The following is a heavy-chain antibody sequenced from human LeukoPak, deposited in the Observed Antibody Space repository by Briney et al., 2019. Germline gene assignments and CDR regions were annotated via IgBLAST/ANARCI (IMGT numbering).Heavy chain of an antibody. Sequence: ASVKVSCKASGYTFTSYGISWVRQAPGQGLEWMGWINTNTGNPTYAQGFTGRFVFSLDTSVSTTYLQISSLKADDTAVYYCARDQRYCGGDCYDAFDIWGQGTMVTVSS. J-gene: IGHJ3*02. CDR1: GYTFTSYG. D-gene: IGHD2-21*02. V-gene: IGHV7-4-1*02. CDR2: INTNTGNP. CDR3: ARDQRYCGGDCYDAFDI.